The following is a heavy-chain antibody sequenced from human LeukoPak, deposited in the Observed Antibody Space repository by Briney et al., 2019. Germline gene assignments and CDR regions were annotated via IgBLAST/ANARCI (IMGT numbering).Heavy chain of an antibody. Sequence: GRSLRLSCAASGFIFDDYAMHWVRQAPGKGLEWVSGISWNSGSLAYADSVKGRFTISRDNAKNSLYLQMNSLRAEDTAVYYCASIFGVVIPPGFFDYWGQGTLVTVSS. J-gene: IGHJ4*02. D-gene: IGHD3-3*01. CDR2: ISWNSGSL. CDR1: GFIFDDYA. V-gene: IGHV3-9*01. CDR3: ASIFGVVIPPGFFDY.